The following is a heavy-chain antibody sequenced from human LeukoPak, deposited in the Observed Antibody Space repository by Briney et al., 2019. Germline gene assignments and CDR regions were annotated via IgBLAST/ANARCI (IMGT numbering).Heavy chain of an antibody. Sequence: SETLPLTCTVSGGSINSHSYYWGWIRQPPGKGLEWIGSVYYDGTSYSNPSLKSRVAVFVDTSRDQFSLDLSFVTAADTALYYCVRHMSTNTGYFDSCGQGTLVSVSS. CDR1: GGSINSHSYY. V-gene: IGHV4-39*01. CDR3: VRHMSTNTGYFDS. J-gene: IGHJ4*02. CDR2: VYYDGTS. D-gene: IGHD5-24*01.